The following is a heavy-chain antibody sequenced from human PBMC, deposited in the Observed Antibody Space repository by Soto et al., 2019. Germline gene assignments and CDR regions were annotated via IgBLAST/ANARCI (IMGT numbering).Heavy chain of an antibody. CDR3: ARSKAIFGVVYYYYGMDV. J-gene: IGHJ6*04. CDR1: GGTFSSYA. V-gene: IGHV1-69*13. Sequence: SVKVSCKASGGTFSSYAVSWVRQAPGQGLEWMGGIIPIFGTADYAQKFQGRVAITADESTSTAYMELSSLRSEDTAVYYCARSKAIFGVVYYYYGMDVWGKGTTVTVFS. CDR2: IIPIFGTA. D-gene: IGHD3-3*01.